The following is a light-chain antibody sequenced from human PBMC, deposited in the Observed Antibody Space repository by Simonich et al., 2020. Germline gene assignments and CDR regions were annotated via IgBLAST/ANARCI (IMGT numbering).Light chain of an antibody. CDR1: QSLLHSDGKTY. CDR2: EGS. V-gene: IGKV2-29*03. J-gene: IGKJ1*01. Sequence: DIVMTQTPLSLSVTPGQPASISCKSSQSLLHSDGKTYLYWYLQKPGQSPQLLIYEGSNRFSGGPDRFSGSGSGTDFTLKISRVEAEDVGVYYCMQGTHWPPWTFGQGTKVEIK. CDR3: MQGTHWPPWT.